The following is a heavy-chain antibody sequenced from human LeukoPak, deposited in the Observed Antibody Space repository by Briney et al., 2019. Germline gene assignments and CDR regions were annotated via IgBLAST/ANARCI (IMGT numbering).Heavy chain of an antibody. CDR3: VSRTSSGWYDF. J-gene: IGHJ5*01. CDR2: INDNGGST. CDR1: GFTFTSYY. Sequence: PGGSLRLSCSASGFTFTSYYMHWVRQAPGKGLEYVSAINDNGGSTYYGDSVKGRFTISRDNSKNTLYLQMSSLRGDDTAIYYCVSRTSSGWYDFWGQGTLVIVSS. D-gene: IGHD6-19*01. V-gene: IGHV3-64D*09.